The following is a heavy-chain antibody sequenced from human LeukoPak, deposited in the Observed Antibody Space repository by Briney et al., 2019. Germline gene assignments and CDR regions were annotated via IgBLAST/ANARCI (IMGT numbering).Heavy chain of an antibody. CDR3: AREDSGTSIDY. Sequence: SETLSLTCTVSGGSITSYYYTWIRQPPGKGLEWIGYIYYSGNTNYNPSLKGRVTMSLDMSKNQFSLRLTSVTAADTAVYYCAREDSGTSIDYWGRGTLVTVSS. D-gene: IGHD1-26*01. CDR1: GGSITSYY. CDR2: IYYSGNT. J-gene: IGHJ4*01. V-gene: IGHV4-59*01.